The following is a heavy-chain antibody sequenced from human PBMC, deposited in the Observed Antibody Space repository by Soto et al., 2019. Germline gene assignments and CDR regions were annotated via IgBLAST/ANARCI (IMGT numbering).Heavy chain of an antibody. CDR2: ISAGSSNI. V-gene: IGHV3-21*01. CDR3: ARQYPSSSRHFDH. J-gene: IGHJ4*02. Sequence: EVELVESGGGLVKPGGSLTLSCAASGFTFRTYYMIWVRQAPGKGLEWVSSISAGSSNIYYAPSVKGRFTTSRDNAKNSLYLQINSLRAEDTAVYYGARQYPSSSRHFDHWGQGTLVTVSS. CDR1: GFTFRTYY. D-gene: IGHD6-6*01.